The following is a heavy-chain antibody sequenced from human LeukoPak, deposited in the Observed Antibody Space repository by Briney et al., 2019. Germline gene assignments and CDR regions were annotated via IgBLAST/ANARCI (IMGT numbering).Heavy chain of an antibody. D-gene: IGHD3-3*01. Sequence: PGGSLRLSCAASGFTFSSYAMTWVRQAPGKGLEWVSTIRGTGSNTYYADSVKGRFTISRDNSKNTLYLQMNSLRAEDTAVYYCARRGRGVASGYDYWGQGTLVTVSS. CDR2: IRGTGSNT. V-gene: IGHV3-23*01. CDR3: ARRGRGVASGYDY. J-gene: IGHJ4*02. CDR1: GFTFSSYA.